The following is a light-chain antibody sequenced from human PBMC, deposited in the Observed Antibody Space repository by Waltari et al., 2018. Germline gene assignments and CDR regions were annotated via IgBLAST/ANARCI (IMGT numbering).Light chain of an antibody. CDR3: QQYNSFWT. CDR2: DAS. CDR1: KSINNW. J-gene: IGKJ1*01. V-gene: IGKV1-5*01. Sequence: DIQMTQSPSTLSASVGDRVTITCRASKSINNWLAQFQQKPGKAPKLLIYDASSLESGVPSRFSGSGSGTEFTLTISSLQPDDFATYYCQQYNSFWTFGQGTKVEIK.